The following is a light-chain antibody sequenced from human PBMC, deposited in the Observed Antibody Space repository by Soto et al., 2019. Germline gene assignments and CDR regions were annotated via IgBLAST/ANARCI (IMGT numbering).Light chain of an antibody. J-gene: IGKJ1*01. V-gene: IGKV1-5*03. Sequence: DIQMTQSPSTLSGSVGDRVTITCRASQSVSRWLAWYKQKPGEAPKLLIYEASNLESGVSSRFSGSGSGTEFTLTISSLQPDDSATYYCQQYDVYSPWMFGQGTKVDIK. CDR1: QSVSRW. CDR3: QQYDVYSPWM. CDR2: EAS.